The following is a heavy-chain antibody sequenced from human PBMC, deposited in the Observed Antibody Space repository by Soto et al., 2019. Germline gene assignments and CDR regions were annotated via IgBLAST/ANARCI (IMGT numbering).Heavy chain of an antibody. CDR1: GYTLTELS. D-gene: IGHD3-10*01. CDR2: FDPEDGET. J-gene: IGHJ4*02. Sequence: ASVKVSCKVSGYTLTELSMHWVRQAPGKGLEWMGGFDPEDGETIYAQKFQGRVTMTEDTSTDTAYMELSSQRSEDTAVYYCATDPYYGSGSYYNYWGQGTLVTVSS. V-gene: IGHV1-24*01. CDR3: ATDPYYGSGSYYNY.